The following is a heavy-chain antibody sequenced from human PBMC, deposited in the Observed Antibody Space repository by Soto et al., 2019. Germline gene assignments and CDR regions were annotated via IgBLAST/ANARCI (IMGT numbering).Heavy chain of an antibody. V-gene: IGHV4-39*01. J-gene: IGHJ5*02. CDR2: IYYSGST. Sequence: SETLSRTCTVSGGSIISSSYYWVWIRQPPGKGLEWIGSIYYSGSTYYNPSLKSRVTISVDTSKNQFSLKLSSVTAADTAVYYCARLEGYSYGLPDHWGQGTLVTVSS. CDR1: GGSIISSSYY. CDR3: ARLEGYSYGLPDH. D-gene: IGHD5-18*01.